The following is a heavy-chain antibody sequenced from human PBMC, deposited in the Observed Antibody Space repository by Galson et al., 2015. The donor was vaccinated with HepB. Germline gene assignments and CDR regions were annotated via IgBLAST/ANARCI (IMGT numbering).Heavy chain of an antibody. J-gene: IGHJ4*02. CDR3: ARDLRPHCGTRCYLTFDY. Sequence: SLRLSCAASGFRFSDYYMAWIRQAPGKGLEWIPYISTSSDYTNYADSVKGRFTISRDNAQNSLFLQMNTLRVEDTAVYYCARDLRPHCGTRCYLTFDYWGQGILVTVSS. CDR1: GFRFSDYY. CDR2: ISTSSDYT. D-gene: IGHD2-21*01. V-gene: IGHV3-11*06.